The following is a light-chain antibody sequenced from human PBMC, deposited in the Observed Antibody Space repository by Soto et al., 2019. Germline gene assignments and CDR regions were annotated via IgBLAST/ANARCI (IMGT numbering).Light chain of an antibody. CDR1: SSDDGKYKY. V-gene: IGLV2-14*01. CDR3: FSYTSSGTYV. J-gene: IGLJ1*01. CDR2: EVS. Sequence: HSVLSQPASVSGTPGQSITISCTGTSSDDGKYKYVSWFQQHPGKAPKLMIYEVSNRPSGVSNRFSGSKSGNSASLTISGLQAEDETDYYCFSYTSSGTYVCGTG.